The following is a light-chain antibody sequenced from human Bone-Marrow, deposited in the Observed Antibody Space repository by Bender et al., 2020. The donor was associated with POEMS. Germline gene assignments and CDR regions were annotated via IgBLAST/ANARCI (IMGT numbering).Light chain of an antibody. CDR3: TSYAASNTWV. Sequence: QSALTQPPSASGSPGQSVTISCTGTSSDVGGYNFVSWYQQHPGKAPKLMIYEVDKRPSGVPDRFAGSKSGNTASLTVSGLQPEDEADYYCTSYAASNTWVFGPGTKVTVL. CDR2: EVD. J-gene: IGLJ1*01. V-gene: IGLV2-8*01. CDR1: SSDVGGYNF.